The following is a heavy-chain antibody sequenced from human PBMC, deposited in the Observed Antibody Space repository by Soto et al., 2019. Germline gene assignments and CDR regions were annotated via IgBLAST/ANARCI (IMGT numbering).Heavy chain of an antibody. Sequence: PSETLSLTCAVSGSSISSSNWWSWVRQPPGKGLEWIGEIYHSGSTNYNPSLKSRVTISVDKSKNQFSLKPSSVTAADTAVYYCARRIAVAGSYYFDYWGQGTLVTVCS. CDR1: GSSISSSNW. V-gene: IGHV4-4*02. CDR2: IYHSGST. CDR3: ARRIAVAGSYYFDY. D-gene: IGHD6-19*01. J-gene: IGHJ4*02.